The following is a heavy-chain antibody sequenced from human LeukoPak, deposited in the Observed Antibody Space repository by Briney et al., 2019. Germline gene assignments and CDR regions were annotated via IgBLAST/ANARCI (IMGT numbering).Heavy chain of an antibody. J-gene: IGHJ3*02. V-gene: IGHV3-66*01. D-gene: IGHD6-19*01. Sequence: GRSLRLSCAASGFTVSSNYMSWVRQAPGKGLEWVSVIYSGGSTYYADSVKGRFTISRDNSKNTLYLQMNSLRAEDTAVYYCARDLVADTAFDIWGQGTMVTVSS. CDR1: GFTVSSNY. CDR2: IYSGGST. CDR3: ARDLVADTAFDI.